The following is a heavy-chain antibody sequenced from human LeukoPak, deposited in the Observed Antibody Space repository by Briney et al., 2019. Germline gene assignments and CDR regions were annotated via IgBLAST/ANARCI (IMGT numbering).Heavy chain of an antibody. CDR2: IIPIFGTA. CDR3: AKDLEFGTMIVVTPWYFQH. J-gene: IGHJ1*01. D-gene: IGHD3-22*01. CDR1: GGTFSSYA. Sequence: ASVKVSCKASGGTFSSYAISWVRQAPGQGLEWMGGIIPIFGTANYAQKFQGRVTITADKSTSTAYMELSSLRAEDTAVYYCAKDLEFGTMIVVTPWYFQHWGQGTLVTGSS. V-gene: IGHV1-69*06.